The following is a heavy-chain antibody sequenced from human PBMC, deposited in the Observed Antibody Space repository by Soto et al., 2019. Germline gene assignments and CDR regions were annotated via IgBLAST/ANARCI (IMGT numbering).Heavy chain of an antibody. J-gene: IGHJ5*02. D-gene: IGHD3-22*01. V-gene: IGHV6-1*01. CDR2: TYFRSKWYN. Sequence: PSQTLSLTCAISGDTVSRNGAAWNWIRQSPSRGLGWLGRTYFRSKWYNDYARSVQSRIIINADTSKNQFSLQLNSVTPEDTAVYYCAAYDFSSRYIDPSGQGALVTVST. CDR3: AAYDFSSRYIDP. CDR1: GDTVSRNGAA.